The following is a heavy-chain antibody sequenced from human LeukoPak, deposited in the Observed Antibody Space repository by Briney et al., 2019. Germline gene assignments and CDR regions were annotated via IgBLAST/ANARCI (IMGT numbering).Heavy chain of an antibody. J-gene: IGHJ5*02. D-gene: IGHD3-22*01. V-gene: IGHV3-30*02. CDR3: AKRNRYYYDSSGLGLNWFDP. CDR2: IRYDGSNK. Sequence: GGPLSLSCAASGFTFSSFGMHWVRQAPGKGLEWGAYIRYDGSNKYYADSVKGRFTIYRDNSKNTLYLQMNSLRAEDTAVYDWAKRNRYYYDSSGLGLNWFDPWGQGTLVTVSS. CDR1: GFTFSSFG.